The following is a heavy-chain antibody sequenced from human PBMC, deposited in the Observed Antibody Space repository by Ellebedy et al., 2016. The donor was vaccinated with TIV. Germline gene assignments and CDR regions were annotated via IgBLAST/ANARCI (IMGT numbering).Heavy chain of an antibody. V-gene: IGHV4-61*01. J-gene: IGHJ6*02. Sequence: GSLRLXXTVSGGSVSRRSYYWSWIRQSPGKGLEWIGSIYSSGSTKYNPSLKSRVTISLDTSKNQFSLKLSSVTAADTAVYYCARVQNYYYGMDVWGQGTTVTVSS. CDR1: GGSVSRRSYY. CDR2: IYSSGST. CDR3: ARVQNYYYGMDV.